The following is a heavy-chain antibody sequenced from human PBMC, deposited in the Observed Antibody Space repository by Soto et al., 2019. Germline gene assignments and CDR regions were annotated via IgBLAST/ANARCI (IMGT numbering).Heavy chain of an antibody. V-gene: IGHV1-18*01. CDR1: GYTFTSYA. CDR2: ISAYNGNT. D-gene: IGHD5-18*01. J-gene: IGHJ4*02. CDR3: ARHGGYSYEDYFDY. Sequence: QVQLVQSGAEVKKPGASVKVSCKASGYTFTSYAISWVRQSPGQGLEWMGWISAYNGNTNYAQKLQGRVTMTRDTSTSTDYMELRSLRSDDTAVYYCARHGGYSYEDYFDYWGQGTLVTVSS.